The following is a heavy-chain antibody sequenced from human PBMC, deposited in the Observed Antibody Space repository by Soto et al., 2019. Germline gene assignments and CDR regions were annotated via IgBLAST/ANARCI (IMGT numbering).Heavy chain of an antibody. CDR3: ARMVVAATPGGFDP. Sequence: GASVKASCKASGYTFTGYYMHWVRQAPGQGLEWMGWINPNSGGTNYAQKFQGWVTMTRDTSISTAYMELSRLRSDDTAVYYCARMVVAATPGGFDPWGQGTLVTVSS. D-gene: IGHD2-15*01. J-gene: IGHJ5*02. V-gene: IGHV1-2*04. CDR2: INPNSGGT. CDR1: GYTFTGYY.